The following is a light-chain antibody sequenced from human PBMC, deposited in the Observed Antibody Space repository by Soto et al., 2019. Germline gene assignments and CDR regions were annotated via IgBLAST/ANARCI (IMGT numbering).Light chain of an antibody. CDR1: QGISSA. CDR2: DAS. CDR3: QQFNNYPS. J-gene: IGKJ4*01. Sequence: AIQFTQSPSSLSASVLERFTITCRASQGISSALAWYQQKPGKAPKLLIYDASSLESGVPSRFSGSGSGTDFTLTISSLQPEDFATYYCQQFNNYPSFGGGTKVDI. V-gene: IGKV1D-13*01.